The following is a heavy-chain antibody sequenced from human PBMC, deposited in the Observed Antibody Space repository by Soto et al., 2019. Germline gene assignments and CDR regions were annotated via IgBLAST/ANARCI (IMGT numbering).Heavy chain of an antibody. CDR3: ARDSGYCSGGSCQIEGTIDY. D-gene: IGHD2-15*01. V-gene: IGHV1-69*08. Sequence: QVQLVQSGAEVKKPGSSVKVSCKASGGTFSSYTISWVRQAPGQGLEWMGRIIPILGIANYAQKFQGRVTSTADKSTSTAEMELSSLRSEDTDVYYCARDSGYCSGGSCQIEGTIDYWGQGTLVTVSS. CDR1: GGTFSSYT. CDR2: IIPILGIA. J-gene: IGHJ4*02.